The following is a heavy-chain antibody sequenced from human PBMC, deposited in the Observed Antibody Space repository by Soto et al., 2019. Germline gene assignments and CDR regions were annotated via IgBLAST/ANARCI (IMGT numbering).Heavy chain of an antibody. J-gene: IGHJ4*02. V-gene: IGHV4-39*01. D-gene: IGHD2-15*01. CDR3: ARNTPAISITDH. CDR1: GGSISSSSYY. CDR2: IYYSGST. Sequence: SETLSLTCTVSGGSISSSSYYWGWIRQPPGKGLEWIGSIYYSGSTYYNPSLKSRVTISVDTSKNQFSLKLSSVTAADTAVYYCARNTPAISITDHWGQGTLVNVSS.